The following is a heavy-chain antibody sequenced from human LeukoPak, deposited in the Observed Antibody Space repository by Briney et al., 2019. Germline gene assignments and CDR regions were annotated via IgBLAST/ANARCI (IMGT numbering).Heavy chain of an antibody. V-gene: IGHV3-53*01. J-gene: IGHJ4*02. Sequence: GGSLRLSCAASELTVSSNCMSWVRQAPGEGLEWVSFIYSDSSTYYADSVRGRFTISRDNSKNTLYLQMNSLRAEDTAVYYCARRAGIYSHPYDYWGQGTLVTVSS. CDR1: ELTVSSNC. CDR3: ARRAGIYSHPYDY. CDR2: IYSDSST. D-gene: IGHD1-14*01.